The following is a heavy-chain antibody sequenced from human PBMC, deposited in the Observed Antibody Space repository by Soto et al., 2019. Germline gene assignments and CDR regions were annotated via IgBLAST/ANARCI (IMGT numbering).Heavy chain of an antibody. CDR1: GYTFTSYG. CDR3: ARDYECWSGYQTYYYYRMAV. D-gene: IGHD3-3*01. Sequence: SSVKVSCKASGYTFTSYGISWVRQAPGQGLEWMGWISTYNGNTNYAQKLQGRVTMTTDTSTSTAYMELRSLRSDDTAVYYCARDYECWSGYQTYYYYRMAVSGQGPTVIV. V-gene: IGHV1-18*01. J-gene: IGHJ6*02. CDR2: ISTYNGNT.